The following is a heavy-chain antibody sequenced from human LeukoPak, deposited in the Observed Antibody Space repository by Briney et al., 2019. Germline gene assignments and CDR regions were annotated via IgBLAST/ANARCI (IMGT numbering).Heavy chain of an antibody. Sequence: GGSLRLSCAASGFSFSGYWMTWVRQAPGKGLEWVANIKQDGSETSYVTSVRGRFTISRDNAKNSLYLQMNNLRVEDTAVYFCAREEVKSFDNWGQGTLVTVSS. CDR3: AREEVKSFDN. CDR2: IKQDGSET. V-gene: IGHV3-7*03. J-gene: IGHJ4*02. CDR1: GFSFSGYW.